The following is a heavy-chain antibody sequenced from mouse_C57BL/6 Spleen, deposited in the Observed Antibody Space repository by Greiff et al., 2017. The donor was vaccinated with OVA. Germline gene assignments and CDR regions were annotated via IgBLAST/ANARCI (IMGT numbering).Heavy chain of an antibody. D-gene: IGHD2-1*01. CDR3: ARGLLADY. CDR2: INPGSGGT. Sequence: VQLQQSGAELVRPGTSVKVSCKASGYAFTNYLIEWVKQRPGQGLEWIGVINPGSGGTNYNEKFKGKATLTADKSSSTAYMQLSSLTSEDSAVYFCARGLLADYWGQGTTLTVSS. V-gene: IGHV1-54*01. J-gene: IGHJ2*01. CDR1: GYAFTNYL.